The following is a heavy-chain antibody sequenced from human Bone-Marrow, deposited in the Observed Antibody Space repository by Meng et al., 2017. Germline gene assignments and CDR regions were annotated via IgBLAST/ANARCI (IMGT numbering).Heavy chain of an antibody. V-gene: IGHV1-2*06. D-gene: IGHD6-13*01. Sequence: QVRPGCSGPQVKKPGASVKLSCKPSGYTFAAYWIHWLRQAPGQGLEWMGRIDPNNDHTQYAQNFQGRVTMTSDTSISTVYMELNGLRSDDTAVYYCARDEDISAAGKLFGDYWGQGTLVTVSS. J-gene: IGHJ4*02. CDR2: IDPNNDHT. CDR1: GYTFAAYW. CDR3: ARDEDISAAGKLFGDY.